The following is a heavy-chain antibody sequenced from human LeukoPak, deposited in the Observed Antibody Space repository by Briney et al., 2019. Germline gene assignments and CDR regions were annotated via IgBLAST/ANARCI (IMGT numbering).Heavy chain of an antibody. Sequence: GGSLRLSCAASGFTFSSYSMNWVRQAPGKGLEWVSSISSSSSYIYYADSVEGRFTISRDNAKNSLYLQMNSLRAEDTAVYYCARDGGLRGHYGMEVWGQGTTVTVSS. J-gene: IGHJ6*02. CDR2: ISSSSSYI. CDR1: GFTFSSYS. D-gene: IGHD5-12*01. CDR3: ARDGGLRGHYGMEV. V-gene: IGHV3-21*01.